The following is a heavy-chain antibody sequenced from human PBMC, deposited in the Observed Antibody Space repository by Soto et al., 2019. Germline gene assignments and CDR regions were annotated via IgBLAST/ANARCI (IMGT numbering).Heavy chain of an antibody. Sequence: QVQLVQSGAEVKKPGASVKVSCKASGYTFTGYYMHWVRQAPGQGLEWMGWINPNSGGTNYAQKFQGWVTMTRDTSISTAYMEQSRLRSDDTAVYYCARGYCSGGSCSNWFDPWGQGTLVTVSS. CDR2: INPNSGGT. J-gene: IGHJ5*02. D-gene: IGHD2-15*01. CDR3: ARGYCSGGSCSNWFDP. CDR1: GYTFTGYY. V-gene: IGHV1-2*04.